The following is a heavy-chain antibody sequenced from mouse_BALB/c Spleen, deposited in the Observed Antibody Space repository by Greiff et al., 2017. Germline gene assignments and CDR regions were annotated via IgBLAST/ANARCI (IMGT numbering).Heavy chain of an antibody. CDR2: ISTYYGDA. CDR3: ARLTTVVDAMDY. D-gene: IGHD1-1*01. V-gene: IGHV1S137*01. CDR1: GYTFTDYA. J-gene: IGHJ4*01. Sequence: QVQLKQSGAELVRPGVSVKISCKGSGYTFTDYAMHWVKQSHAKSLEWIGVISTYYGDASYNQKFKGKATMTVDKSSSTAYMELARLTSEDSAIYYCARLTTVVDAMDYWGQGTSVTVSS.